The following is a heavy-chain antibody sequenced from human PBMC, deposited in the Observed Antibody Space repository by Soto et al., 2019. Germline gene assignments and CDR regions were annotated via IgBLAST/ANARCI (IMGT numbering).Heavy chain of an antibody. CDR3: ARELPPDL. CDR1: GFTVSSKY. CDR2: IWSAGLT. D-gene: IGHD2-15*01. Sequence: LRLSCAASGFTVSSKYMNWVRQAPGKGLEWVSIIWSAGLTYYADSVRGRFTISRDISKNILFLQMNNLRAEDSAIYYCARELPPDLWGQGTLVTVSS. V-gene: IGHV3-53*01. J-gene: IGHJ5*02.